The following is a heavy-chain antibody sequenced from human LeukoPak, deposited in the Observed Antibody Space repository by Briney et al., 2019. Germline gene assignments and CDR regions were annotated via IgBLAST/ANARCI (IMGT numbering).Heavy chain of an antibody. CDR2: ISGSGGNT. J-gene: IGHJ4*02. CDR3: ANLGGERCSGSDCFPYGDHPG. Sequence: PGGSLRLSCAVSGITPSNYGMSWVRQAPGKGLEWVSGISGSGGNTYYADSVKGRFTISRDNSKNTLYLQMNSLRAGDTAVYYCANLGGERCSGSDCFPYGDHPGWGQGTLVTVSS. CDR1: GITPSNYG. V-gene: IGHV3-23*01. D-gene: IGHD4-17*01.